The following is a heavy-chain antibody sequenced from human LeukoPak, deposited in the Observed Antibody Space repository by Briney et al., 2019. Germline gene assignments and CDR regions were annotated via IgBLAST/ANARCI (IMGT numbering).Heavy chain of an antibody. V-gene: IGHV4-39*01. D-gene: IGHD3-22*01. J-gene: IGHJ4*02. CDR3: ARRGYYYDSSGYSRNYYFGY. Sequence: TSETLSLTCTVSGGSISSSSYYWGWIRQPPGKGLEWIGSIYYSGSTYYNPSLKSRVTISVDTSKNQFSLKLSSVTAADTAVYYCARRGYYYDSSGYSRNYYFGYWGQGTLVTVSS. CDR1: GGSISSSSYY. CDR2: IYYSGST.